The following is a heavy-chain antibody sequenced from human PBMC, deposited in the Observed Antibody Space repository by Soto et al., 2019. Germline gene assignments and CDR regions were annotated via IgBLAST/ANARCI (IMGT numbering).Heavy chain of an antibody. CDR2: IYPGDSDT. CDR1: GYSFTSYW. CDR3: ARHIGDSYGGDYYYYGMDV. V-gene: IGHV5-51*01. J-gene: IGHJ6*02. Sequence: GESLKISCKGSGYSFTSYWIGWVRQMPGKGLEWMGIIYPGDSDTRYSPSFQGQVTISADKSISTAYLQWSSLKASDTAMYYCARHIGDSYGGDYYYYGMDVWGQGTTVTVSS. D-gene: IGHD5-18*01.